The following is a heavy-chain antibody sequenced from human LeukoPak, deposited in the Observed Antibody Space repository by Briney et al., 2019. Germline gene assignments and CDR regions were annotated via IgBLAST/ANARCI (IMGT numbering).Heavy chain of an antibody. CDR1: GFTFSSYA. V-gene: IGHV3-23*01. Sequence: GGSLRLSCAASGFTFSSYAMSWVRQAPGKGLEWVSAISGSGGSTYYTDSVKGRFTISRDISKSTLYLQMNTLRADDTAVYFCARDLMATIYYYYGMDVWGRGTTVTVSS. J-gene: IGHJ6*02. CDR2: ISGSGGST. D-gene: IGHD5-24*01. CDR3: ARDLMATIYYYYGMDV.